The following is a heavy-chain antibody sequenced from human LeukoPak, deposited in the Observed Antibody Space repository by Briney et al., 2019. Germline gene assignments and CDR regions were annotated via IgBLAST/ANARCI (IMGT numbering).Heavy chain of an antibody. V-gene: IGHV3-9*01. J-gene: IGHJ4*02. CDR3: AKDLGGYGPYFNN. CDR2: INWNSENV. CDR1: GFSFDDYA. Sequence: SLRLSCAASGFSFDDYAMHWVRQAPGKGLEWVSGINWNSENVGYADAVQGRFIISRDNAKNSLYLQMNSLRPEDTALYYCAKDLGGYGPYFNNWGQGALVTVSS. D-gene: IGHD5-12*01.